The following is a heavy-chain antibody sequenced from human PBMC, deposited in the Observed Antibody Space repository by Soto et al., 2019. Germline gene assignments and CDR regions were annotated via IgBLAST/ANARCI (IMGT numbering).Heavy chain of an antibody. V-gene: IGHV4-59*01. J-gene: IGHJ4*02. CDR2: IYYSGST. CDR3: ARRWGTSFDF. D-gene: IGHD7-27*01. Sequence: QVQLQESGPGLVKPSETLSLTCTVSGGSISSYYWSWIRQPPGKGLEWIGYIYYSGSTNYNPSLKMRVTISVHTSKNQFSLKVSSVTAADTAVYYCARRWGTSFDFWGQGTLVTVSS. CDR1: GGSISSYY.